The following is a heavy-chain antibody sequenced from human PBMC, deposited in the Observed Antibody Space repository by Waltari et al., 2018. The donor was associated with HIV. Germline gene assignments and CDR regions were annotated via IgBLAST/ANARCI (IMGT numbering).Heavy chain of an antibody. J-gene: IGHJ4*02. CDR2: GKTKSGDT. D-gene: IGHD1-1*01. Sequence: QVQLVQSGPELKKPGPSVKVSCKTSGFYFNDYPIHWVRQAPGRGLEWMGRGKTKSGDTNFAQKFQARVTMTRATAITTVYMQVSGLKTDDTAMYFCVLGQRAPLATSKYFFDFWGQGTLLVVSS. CDR3: VLGQRAPLATSKYFFDF. CDR1: GFYFNDYP. V-gene: IGHV1-2*06.